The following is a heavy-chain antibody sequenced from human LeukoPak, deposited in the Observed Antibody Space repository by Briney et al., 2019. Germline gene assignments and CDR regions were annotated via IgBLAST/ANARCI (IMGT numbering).Heavy chain of an antibody. Sequence: SDTLSLTYTVSGGSISRGSDYWSWIRQPAGAGLGWIERIYTSGSTNYNPSLKSRVTISVDTSKNQFSLKLSSVTAADTAVYYCARSFDDFWSGTQGYFDLWGRGTLVTVSS. CDR1: GGSISRGSDY. J-gene: IGHJ2*01. CDR2: IYTSGST. V-gene: IGHV4-61*02. CDR3: ARSFDDFWSGTQGYFDL. D-gene: IGHD3-3*01.